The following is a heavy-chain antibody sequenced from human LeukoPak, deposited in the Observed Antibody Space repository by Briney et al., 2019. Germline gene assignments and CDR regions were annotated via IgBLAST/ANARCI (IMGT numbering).Heavy chain of an antibody. D-gene: IGHD5/OR15-5a*01. V-gene: IGHV3-23*01. CDR1: GFTFSSYA. J-gene: IGHJ4*02. CDR3: AKEDIVSTMGNFDY. CDR2: LTGSGATT. Sequence: GGSLRLSCAASGFTFSSYAMSWVRQAPGKRLEWVSALTGSGATTNYADSVKGRFTISRDNSKNTLFLQMNSLRAEDTAVYYCAKEDIVSTMGNFDYWGQGTLVTVSS.